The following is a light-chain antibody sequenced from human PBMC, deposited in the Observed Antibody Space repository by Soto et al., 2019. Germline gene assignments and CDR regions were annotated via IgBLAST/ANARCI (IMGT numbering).Light chain of an antibody. CDR1: SSGVGNYNL. CDR3: CSYLGSSTWV. V-gene: IGLV2-23*02. Sequence: QSVLTQPASVSGSPGQSITISCTGTSSGVGNYNLVSWYQHHPGKAPKLVIYEVSERPSGVSNRFSGSKSGDTASLTISGLQAEDEADYYCCSYLGSSTWVFGGGTKVTVL. J-gene: IGLJ3*02. CDR2: EVS.